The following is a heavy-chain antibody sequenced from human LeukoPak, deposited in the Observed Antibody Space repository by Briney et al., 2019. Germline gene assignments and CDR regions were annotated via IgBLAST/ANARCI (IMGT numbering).Heavy chain of an antibody. J-gene: IGHJ5*02. D-gene: IGHD2-8*01. CDR3: ARASFNVVFGNWFDP. CDR1: SGSIGSSSNY. V-gene: IGHV4-39*01. Sequence: PSETLSLTCTVSSGSIGSSSNYWGWIRQAPGKGLEWIGNVYYSGSTFYNPSLKSRVTISVDTSKNQFSLKLRSVTAADTAIYYCARASFNVVFGNWFDPWGQGTLVTVPS. CDR2: VYYSGST.